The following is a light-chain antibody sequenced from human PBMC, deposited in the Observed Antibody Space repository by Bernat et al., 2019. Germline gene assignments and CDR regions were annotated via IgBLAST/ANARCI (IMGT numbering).Light chain of an antibody. CDR1: QSFSGW. CDR3: QSYERFSWS. V-gene: IGKV1-5*03. CDR2: KAS. Sequence: DIQLTQSPSALSAFVGDRVTITCRASQSFSGWLAWYQRKPGKAPKLLIYKASTLESGVPSRFRGSGSGTEFTLTISSLQPDDLATYFCQSYERFSWSFGQGTKVEIK. J-gene: IGKJ1*01.